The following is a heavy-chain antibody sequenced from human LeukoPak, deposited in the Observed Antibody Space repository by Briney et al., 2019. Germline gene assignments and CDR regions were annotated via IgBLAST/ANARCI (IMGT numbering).Heavy chain of an antibody. J-gene: IGHJ4*02. CDR3: ASPAYGGYDLGFDY. CDR1: GGSISSSSYY. CDR2: IYYSGST. D-gene: IGHD5-12*01. V-gene: IGHV4-39*01. Sequence: PSETLSLTCTVSGGSISSSSYYWGWIRQPPGKGLEWIGSIYYSGSTYYNPSLKSRVTISVDTSKNQFSLKLSSVTAAATAVYYCASPAYGGYDLGFDYWGQGTLVTVSS.